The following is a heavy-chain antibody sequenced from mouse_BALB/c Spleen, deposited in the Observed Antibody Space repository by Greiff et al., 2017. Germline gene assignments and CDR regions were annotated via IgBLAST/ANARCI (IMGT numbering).Heavy chain of an antibody. D-gene: IGHD1-1*01. J-gene: IGHJ4*01. CDR1: GFTFSGYT. CDR2: ISNGGGST. Sequence: EVMLVESGGGLVQPGGSLKLSCAASGFTFSGYTMSWVRQTPGKRLEWVAYISNGGGSTYYPDTVKGRFTISRDNAKNTLYLQMSSLKSEDTAMYYCARQDYYGSSYGLDYWGQGTSVTVSA. CDR3: ARQDYYGSSYGLDY. V-gene: IGHV5-12-2*01.